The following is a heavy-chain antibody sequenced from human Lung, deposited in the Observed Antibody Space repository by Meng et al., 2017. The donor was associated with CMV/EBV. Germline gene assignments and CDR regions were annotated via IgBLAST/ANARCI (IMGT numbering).Heavy chain of an antibody. D-gene: IGHD3-10*01. V-gene: IGHV3-23*01. J-gene: IGHJ6*02. CDR2: NIDGGNRT. CDR1: GFSFSNFA. CDR3: AKDSHYPCCYGMDV. Sequence: GGSLRLSCAASGFSFSNFAVSWVRQAPGRGLEWVSNIDGGNRTFYARSVKGRFTIYRDSSKNIVYIQMNSLRAEDKSVYFCAKDSHYPCCYGMDVWGQGTXVTVSS.